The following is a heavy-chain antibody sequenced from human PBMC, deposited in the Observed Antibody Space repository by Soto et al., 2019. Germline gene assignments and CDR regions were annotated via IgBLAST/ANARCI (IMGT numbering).Heavy chain of an antibody. D-gene: IGHD1-26*01. V-gene: IGHV3-15*01. J-gene: IGHJ4*02. CDR2: IKSKTDGGTT. CDR3: TTDPYRPVFADIKAPRSPNDY. CDR1: GFTFSNAW. Sequence: GGSLRLSCAASGFTFSNAWMSWVRQAPGKGLEWVGRIKSKTDGGTTDYAAPVKGRFTISRDDSKNTLYLKMNSLKTEDTAVYYCTTDPYRPVFADIKAPRSPNDYWGQGTLVTVSS.